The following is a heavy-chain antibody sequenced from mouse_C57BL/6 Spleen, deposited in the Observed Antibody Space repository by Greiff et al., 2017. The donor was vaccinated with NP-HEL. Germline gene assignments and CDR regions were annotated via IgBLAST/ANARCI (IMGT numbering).Heavy chain of an antibody. CDR2: INPNNGGT. V-gene: IGHV1-18*01. J-gene: IGHJ3*01. Sequence: EVQLQQSGPELVKPGASVKIPCKASGYTFTDYNMDWVKQSHGKSLEWIGDINPNNGGTIYNQKFKGKATLTVDKSSSTAYMELRSLTSEDTAVYYCARREGSSSPWFAYWGQGTLVTVSA. D-gene: IGHD1-1*01. CDR3: ARREGSSSPWFAY. CDR1: GYTFTDYN.